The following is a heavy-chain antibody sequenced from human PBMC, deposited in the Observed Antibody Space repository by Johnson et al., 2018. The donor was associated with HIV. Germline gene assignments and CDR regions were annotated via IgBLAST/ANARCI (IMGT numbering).Heavy chain of an antibody. V-gene: IGHV3-23*04. D-gene: IGHD6-13*01. CDR1: GFTFSTYA. CDR2: IIGSGDST. CDR3: ARDGESQQLPLGDALDI. J-gene: IGHJ3*02. Sequence: VQLVESGGGLVQPGGSLRLSCAASGFTFSTYAMAWVRQAPGKGLEWVSTIIGSGDSTSYADSVWGRFTISRDNSKNTLYLQMNSLRAEDTAGYYCARDGESQQLPLGDALDIWGQGTMVTVSS.